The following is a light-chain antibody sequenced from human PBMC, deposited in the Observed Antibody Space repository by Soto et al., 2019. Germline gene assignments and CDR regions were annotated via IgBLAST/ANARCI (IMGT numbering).Light chain of an antibody. Sequence: EIVMTQSPATLSLSPGERATLSCRASQSVSSNLVWYQQKPGQAPRLLIYGASTRATGIPARFSGTGSGTEFTLTISSLQSEDFAVYYCQQYNNWPPWTFXQGTKVDI. CDR3: QQYNNWPPWT. V-gene: IGKV3-15*01. CDR1: QSVSSN. CDR2: GAS. J-gene: IGKJ1*01.